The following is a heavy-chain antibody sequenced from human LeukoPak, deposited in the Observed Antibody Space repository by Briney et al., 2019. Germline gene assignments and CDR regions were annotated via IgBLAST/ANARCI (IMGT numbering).Heavy chain of an antibody. CDR1: GFTVSSYA. V-gene: IGHV3-23*01. J-gene: IGHJ4*02. D-gene: IGHD1-1*01. Sequence: GGSLRLSCAASGFTVSSYAMGWVRQAPGKGLEWVSAIGGGGTLYYADSVKGRFSISRDISKNTLLLQMNSLRAEDTAVYYCARRRYNWGGDFANWGQGTLVTVSS. CDR2: IGGGGTL. CDR3: ARRRYNWGGDFAN.